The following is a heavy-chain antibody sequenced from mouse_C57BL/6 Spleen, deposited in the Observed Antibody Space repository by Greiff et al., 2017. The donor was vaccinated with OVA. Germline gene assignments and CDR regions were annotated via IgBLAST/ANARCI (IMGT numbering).Heavy chain of an antibody. J-gene: IGHJ4*01. D-gene: IGHD1-1*01. V-gene: IGHV3-6*01. Sequence: EVQLQQSGPGLVKPSQSLSLTCSVTGYSITSGYYWNWIRQFPGNKLEWMGYISYDGSNNYNPSLKNRISITRDTSKNQFFLKLNSVTTEDTATYYCARGDYGRSYAMDYWGQGTSVTVSS. CDR1: GYSITSGYY. CDR3: ARGDYGRSYAMDY. CDR2: ISYDGSN.